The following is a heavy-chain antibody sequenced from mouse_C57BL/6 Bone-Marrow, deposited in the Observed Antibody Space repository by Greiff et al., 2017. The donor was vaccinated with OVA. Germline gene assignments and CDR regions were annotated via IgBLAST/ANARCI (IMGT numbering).Heavy chain of an antibody. CDR1: GFTFSSYG. Sequence: EVQVVESGGDLVKPGGSLKLSCAASGFTFSSYGMSWVRQTPDKRLEWVATISSGGSYTYYPDSVKGRFTISRDNAKNTLYLQMSSLKSEDTAMYYCARPLDGAMDYWGQGTSVTVSS. V-gene: IGHV5-6*01. J-gene: IGHJ4*01. CDR3: ARPLDGAMDY. CDR2: ISSGGSYT.